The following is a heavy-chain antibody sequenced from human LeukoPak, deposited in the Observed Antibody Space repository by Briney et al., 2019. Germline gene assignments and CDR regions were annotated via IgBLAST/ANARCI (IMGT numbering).Heavy chain of an antibody. D-gene: IGHD4-23*01. CDR1: GFAFSNAW. CDR3: VTGGNSGSVY. J-gene: IGHJ4*02. Sequence: GGSLRLSCAASGFAFSNAWMSWVRQAPGKGLEWVGRIKSKTNGGTTDYAAPVKGRFTISRDDSKNMLFLQMNTLKTEDTAVYYCVTGGNSGSVYWGQGTLVTVSS. V-gene: IGHV3-15*01. CDR2: IKSKTNGGTT.